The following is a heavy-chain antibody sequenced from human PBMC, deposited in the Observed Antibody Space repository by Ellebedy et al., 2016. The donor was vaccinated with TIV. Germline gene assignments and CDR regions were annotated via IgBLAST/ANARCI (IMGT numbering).Heavy chain of an antibody. V-gene: IGHV1-18*01. J-gene: IGHJ6*02. Sequence: AASVKVSCKASGYTFTSNAISWVRPAPGQGLEWMGWISAYNGNTNYAQKFKGRVTMTTDTSTSTAYMELRSLRSDDTAVYYCASEDITLVRGLIIYYGMDVWGQGTTVTVSS. CDR3: ASEDITLVRGLIIYYGMDV. D-gene: IGHD3-10*01. CDR2: ISAYNGNT. CDR1: GYTFTSNA.